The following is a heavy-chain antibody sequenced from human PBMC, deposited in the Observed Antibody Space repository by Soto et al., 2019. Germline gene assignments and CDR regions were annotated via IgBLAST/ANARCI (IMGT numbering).Heavy chain of an antibody. CDR2: INPGDSET. CDR1: GYNFTTFW. Sequence: GESLKISCKGSGYNFTTFWIGCVRQVPGKGLEWMGIINPGDSETKYSPSFQGQVTISADKSINPAFLQWRSLKASDTAMYYCARHATYYDILSGYYFDYWGQGAQVTVSS. J-gene: IGHJ4*02. CDR3: ARHATYYDILSGYYFDY. D-gene: IGHD3-9*01. V-gene: IGHV5-51*01.